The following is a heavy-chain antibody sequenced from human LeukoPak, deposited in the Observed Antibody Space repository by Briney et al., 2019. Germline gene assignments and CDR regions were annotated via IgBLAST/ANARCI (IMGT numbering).Heavy chain of an antibody. CDR2: ITGSGGNT. CDR1: GFTFSYYA. J-gene: IGHJ4*02. CDR3: AKWGDYDVLTGYYGSDY. D-gene: IGHD3-9*01. Sequence: GGSLRLSCAASGFTFSYYAMSWVRLAPGKGLEWVSAITGSGGNTYYADSVKGRFTISRDNSKNTVFLQMNSLRAEDTAVYYCAKWGDYDVLTGYYGSDYWGQGTLVTVSS. V-gene: IGHV3-23*01.